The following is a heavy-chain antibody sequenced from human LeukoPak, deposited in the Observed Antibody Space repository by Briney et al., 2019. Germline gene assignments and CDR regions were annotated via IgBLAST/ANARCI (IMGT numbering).Heavy chain of an antibody. CDR2: INHSGST. CDR1: GGSFSGYY. J-gene: IGHJ4*02. Sequence: KSSETLSLTCAVYGGSFSGYYWSWIRQPPGKGLEWIGEINHSGSTNYNPSLKSRVTISVDTSKNQFSLKLSSVTAADTAVYYCARTHANGWFVAPLFDYWGQGTLVIASS. V-gene: IGHV4-34*01. CDR3: ARTHANGWFVAPLFDY. D-gene: IGHD6-19*01.